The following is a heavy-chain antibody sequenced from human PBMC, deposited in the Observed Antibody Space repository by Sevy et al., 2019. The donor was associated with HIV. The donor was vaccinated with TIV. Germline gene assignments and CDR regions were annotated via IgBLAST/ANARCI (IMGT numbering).Heavy chain of an antibody. CDR2: ISYDGSNK. J-gene: IGHJ4*02. V-gene: IGHV3-30*18. CDR1: GFTFSSYG. CDR3: AKDRIVYGDPPYYFDY. D-gene: IGHD4-17*01. Sequence: GGSLRLSCAASGFTFSSYGMHWVRQAPGKGLEWVAVISYDGSNKHYADSVKGRFTISRDNSKNTLYLQMNSLRAEDTAVYYCAKDRIVYGDPPYYFDYWGQGTLVTVSS.